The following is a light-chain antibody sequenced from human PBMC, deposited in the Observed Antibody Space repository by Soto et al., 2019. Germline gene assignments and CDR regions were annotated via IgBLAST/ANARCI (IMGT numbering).Light chain of an antibody. CDR2: DAS. Sequence: ILMTQSPATLSVSPGERATLSCRASQSVSNNLAWYQQKPGQAPRLLIYDASTTATGNPARFSCSGSGTKFTHTISGMQSEEFAVYYCHQYNKWPPLTFGQGTKVAIK. CDR3: HQYNKWPPLT. CDR1: QSVSNN. J-gene: IGKJ1*01. V-gene: IGKV3-15*01.